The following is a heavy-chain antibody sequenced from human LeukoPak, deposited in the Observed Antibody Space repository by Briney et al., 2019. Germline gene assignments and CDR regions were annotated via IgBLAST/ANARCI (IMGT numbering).Heavy chain of an antibody. CDR1: GFTFSSYE. J-gene: IGHJ5*02. Sequence: PGGSLRLSCAASGFTFSSYEMNWVRQAPGKGLEWISYISSSGSTIYYADSVKGRFTISRDNAKNSLYLQMNSLRAEDTAVYYCARDKYYYDSSGYYYGWFDPWGQGTRVTVSS. D-gene: IGHD3-22*01. CDR2: ISSSGSTI. CDR3: ARDKYYYDSSGYYYGWFDP. V-gene: IGHV3-48*03.